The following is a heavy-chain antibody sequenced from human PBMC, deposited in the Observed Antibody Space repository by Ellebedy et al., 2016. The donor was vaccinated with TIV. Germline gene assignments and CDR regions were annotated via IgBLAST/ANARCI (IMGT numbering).Heavy chain of an antibody. V-gene: IGHV4-39*01. Sequence: SETLSLTXTVSGGSISSSSYFWGWIRQPPGKGLEWIGIIYYSGSTYYNPSLNSRVTISVDTSKNQFSLNLSSETAADTAVYYCARPLRSTVTTSIYFDYWGQGTLVTVSS. CDR1: GGSISSSSYF. CDR2: IYYSGST. J-gene: IGHJ4*02. CDR3: ARPLRSTVTTSIYFDY. D-gene: IGHD4-17*01.